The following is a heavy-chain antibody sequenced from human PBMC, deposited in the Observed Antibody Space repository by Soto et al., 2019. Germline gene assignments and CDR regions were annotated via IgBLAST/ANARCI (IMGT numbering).Heavy chain of an antibody. CDR2: IYYSGST. J-gene: IGHJ4*02. CDR1: GGSISSYY. Sequence: SETLSLTCTVSGGSISSYYWSWIRQPPGKGLGWIGYIYYSGSTNYNPSLKSRVTISVDTSKNQFSLKLSSVTAADTAVYYCAREDPPDLPTDYWGQGTLVTVSS. CDR3: AREDPPDLPTDY. V-gene: IGHV4-59*01.